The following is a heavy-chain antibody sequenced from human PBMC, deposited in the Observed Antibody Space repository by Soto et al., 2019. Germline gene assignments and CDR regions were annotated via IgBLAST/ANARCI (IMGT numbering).Heavy chain of an antibody. D-gene: IGHD1-20*01. CDR2: IKPDGSEQ. Sequence: PGGSLRLSCAASEFTFDKYYMTWVRQAPGKGPEWVANIKPDGSEQYYVDSVKGRFTISRDNANNSLYLQMNSLRAEDTAVYFCARGNWNYGFDVWGQGTTVTVSS. CDR1: EFTFDKYY. J-gene: IGHJ6*02. CDR3: ARGNWNYGFDV. V-gene: IGHV3-7*01.